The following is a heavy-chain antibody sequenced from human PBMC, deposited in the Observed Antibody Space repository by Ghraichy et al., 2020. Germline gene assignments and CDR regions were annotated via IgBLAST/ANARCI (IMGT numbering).Heavy chain of an antibody. V-gene: IGHV3-7*01. CDR3: ARPEKGDYYYGMDV. J-gene: IGHJ6*02. CDR2: IKQDGSEK. Sequence: GGSLRLSCAASGFTFSSYWMSWVRQAPGKGLEWVANIKQDGSEKYYVDSVKGRFTISRDNAKNSLYLQMNSLRAEDTAVYYCARPEKGDYYYGMDVWGQGTTVTVSS. CDR1: GFTFSSYW.